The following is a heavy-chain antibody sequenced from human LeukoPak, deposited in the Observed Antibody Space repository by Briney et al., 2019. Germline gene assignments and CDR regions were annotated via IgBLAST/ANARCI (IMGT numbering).Heavy chain of an antibody. V-gene: IGHV3-7*01. CDR3: ARDLGYGWFDP. J-gene: IGHJ5*02. Sequence: GGPLRLSCAASGFTFSSYWMIWVRQAPGKGLEGVANIKQDGSEKYYVDSVKGRFTISRDNAKNSLYLQMNSLRAEDTAVYYCARDLGYGWFDPWGQGTLVTVSS. D-gene: IGHD5-12*01. CDR1: GFTFSSYW. CDR2: IKQDGSEK.